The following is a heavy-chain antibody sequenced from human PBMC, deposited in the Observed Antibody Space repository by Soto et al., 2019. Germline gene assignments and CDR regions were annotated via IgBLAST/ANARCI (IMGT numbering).Heavy chain of an antibody. D-gene: IGHD6-13*01. V-gene: IGHV3-48*03. J-gene: IGHJ3*02. CDR1: GFTFSSYE. CDR2: ISSSGSTT. Sequence: GGSLRLSCAASGFTFSSYEMNWVRQAPGKGLEWVSYISSSGSTTYYADSVKGRFIISRDNAKNSLFLQMNSLRAEDTAVYYCARTNPYSSSWYRRRDCYAFDIWGHGAMVTVSS. CDR3: ARTNPYSSSWYRRRDCYAFDI.